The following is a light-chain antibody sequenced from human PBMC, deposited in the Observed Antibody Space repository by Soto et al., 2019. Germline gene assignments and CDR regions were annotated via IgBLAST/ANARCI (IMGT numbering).Light chain of an antibody. CDR3: KQKNNCPYT. Sequence: EIVMTQSPATLSVSPGERATLSCRASQSVSSNLAWYHQKPGQAPRLLIYGVSTRATGIPARFSGSGSGTDSTLTTSSLQSEDLAVYNCKQKNNCPYTSGPGTKVHIK. V-gene: IGKV3-15*01. J-gene: IGKJ3*01. CDR1: QSVSSN. CDR2: GVS.